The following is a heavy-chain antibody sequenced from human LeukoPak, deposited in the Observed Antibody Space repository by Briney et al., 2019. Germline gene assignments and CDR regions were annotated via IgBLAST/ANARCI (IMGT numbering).Heavy chain of an antibody. J-gene: IGHJ5*02. V-gene: IGHV5-51*01. CDR2: IYPGDSDT. CDR3: ASGTGSYGNWFDP. D-gene: IGHD1-26*01. Sequence: GESLKISCKGSGYSFTSYWIGWVRPMPGEGLELMGIIYPGDSDTRYSPSFQGQVTISADKSISTAYLQWSSLKASDTAMYYCASGTGSYGNWFDPWGQGTLVTVSS. CDR1: GYSFTSYW.